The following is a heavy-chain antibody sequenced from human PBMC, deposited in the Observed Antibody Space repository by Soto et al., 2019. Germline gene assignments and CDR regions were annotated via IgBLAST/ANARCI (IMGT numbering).Heavy chain of an antibody. J-gene: IGHJ5*02. CDR2: SSAYSGNT. CDR3: ARDKGAYCGGDCYSTWFDP. D-gene: IGHD2-21*02. Sequence: VSVKVSCKASGYTFTSYGISWVRQAPGQGLEWMGWSSAYSGNTNYAQKLQGRVTMTTDTSTSTAYMELRSLRSDDTAVYYCARDKGAYCGGDCYSTWFDPWGQGTLVTVSS. CDR1: GYTFTSYG. V-gene: IGHV1-18*01.